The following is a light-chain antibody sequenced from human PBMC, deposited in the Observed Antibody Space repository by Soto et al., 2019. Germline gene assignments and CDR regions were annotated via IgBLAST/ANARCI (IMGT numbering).Light chain of an antibody. CDR2: EVI. CDR1: SSDVGGYNY. V-gene: IGLV2-8*01. Sequence: HSALTQPPSASGSPGQSVTISCTGSSSDVGGYNYVSWYQQHPGKAPKLMIYEVIKRPSGVPDRFSGSKSGNTASLTVSGLQAEDEADYYCSSYGGSNNYVLGTGTKLTVL. CDR3: SSYGGSNNYV. J-gene: IGLJ1*01.